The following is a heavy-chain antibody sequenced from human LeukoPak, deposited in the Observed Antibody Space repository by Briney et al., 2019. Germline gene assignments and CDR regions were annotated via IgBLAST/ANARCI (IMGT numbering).Heavy chain of an antibody. CDR3: ARESVTMVRRAFDI. Sequence: GGSLKLSCAASGFTFSTYEMNRVRQAPGKGLEWVLYISSSGSTIYYADSVKGRFTISRDNAKNTLYLQMNSLRAEDTAVYYCARESVTMVRRAFDIWGQGTMVTVSS. CDR1: GFTFSTYE. J-gene: IGHJ3*02. CDR2: ISSSGSTI. V-gene: IGHV3-48*03. D-gene: IGHD3-10*01.